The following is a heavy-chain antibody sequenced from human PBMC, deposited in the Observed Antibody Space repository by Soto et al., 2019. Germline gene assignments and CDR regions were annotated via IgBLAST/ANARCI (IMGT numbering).Heavy chain of an antibody. CDR3: ARTGGGMAARPLEY. D-gene: IGHD6-6*01. CDR2: ISAYNGNK. Sequence: QVQLMQSGGEVKMPGASVEVSCKTSGYMFTTYGMSWVRQAPGQGLEWMAWISAYNGNKKYAQKFEGRVTMTTATSTSKVSMELRDLTSDATAIYYCARTGGGMAARPLEYWGQGTLVIVSS. J-gene: IGHJ4*02. V-gene: IGHV1-18*01. CDR1: GYMFTTYG.